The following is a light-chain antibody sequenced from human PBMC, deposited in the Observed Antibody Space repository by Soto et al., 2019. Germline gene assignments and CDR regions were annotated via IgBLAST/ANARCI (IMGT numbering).Light chain of an antibody. J-gene: IGKJ1*01. V-gene: IGKV3-20*01. CDR2: AAS. CDR3: QQCGSSPLT. Sequence: EIVLTQSPGTLSLSPGERATLSCRASQSVSSYYLAWYQQKPGQAPRLLIYAASSRATGIPDRFSGGGSGTDFTLTISRLEPEDFAEYYCQQCGSSPLTFGQGTKVEIK. CDR1: QSVSSYY.